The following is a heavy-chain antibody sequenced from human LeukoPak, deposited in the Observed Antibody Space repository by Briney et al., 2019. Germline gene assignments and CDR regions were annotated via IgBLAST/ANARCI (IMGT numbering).Heavy chain of an antibody. CDR1: GGPISSGGYY. CDR2: IYYSGST. CDR3: ARGPKFYYDSSGYYYPRPNYGMDV. Sequence: SETLSLTCTVSGGPISSGGYYWSWIRQHPGKGLEWIGYIYYSGSTNYNPSLKSRVTISVDTSKNQFSLKLRSVTAADTAVYYCARGPKFYYDSSGYYYPRPNYGMDVWGQGTTVTVSS. V-gene: IGHV4-31*03. J-gene: IGHJ6*02. D-gene: IGHD3-22*01.